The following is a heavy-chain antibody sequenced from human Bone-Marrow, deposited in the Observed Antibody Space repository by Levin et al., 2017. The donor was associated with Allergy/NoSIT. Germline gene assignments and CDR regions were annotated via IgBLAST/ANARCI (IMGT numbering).Heavy chain of an antibody. CDR1: GDSIRSGSYY. CDR3: ARGGYCRDGSCYSLAWETPDVHYDDYMDV. CDR2: IYNTGRT. J-gene: IGHJ6*03. Sequence: ASETLSLTCTLSGDSIRSGSYYWSWIRQQPGKGLEWIGYIYNTGRTSYNPSLGSRVTISVDTSQNQFSLRLRSVTAADTAVYYCARGGYCRDGSCYSLAWETPDVHYDDYMDVWGKGATVIVSS. V-gene: IGHV4-31*03. D-gene: IGHD2-15*01.